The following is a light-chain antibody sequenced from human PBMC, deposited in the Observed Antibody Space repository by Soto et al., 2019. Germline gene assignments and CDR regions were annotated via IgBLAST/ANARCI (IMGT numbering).Light chain of an antibody. Sequence: DLHITQPPSSLSASVADRVTITGRGSQGISNYFTWYQQKPGKAPKLLIYAASSLQSGVPSRFSGSGSGTDFTLTISSLQPEDFATYYCQQSYSTPITFGQGTRLEIK. CDR2: AAS. J-gene: IGKJ5*01. CDR3: QQSYSTPIT. V-gene: IGKV1-39*01. CDR1: QGISNY.